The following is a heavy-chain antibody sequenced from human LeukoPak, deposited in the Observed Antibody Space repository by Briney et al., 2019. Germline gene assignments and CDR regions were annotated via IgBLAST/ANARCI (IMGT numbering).Heavy chain of an antibody. Sequence: GASVKVSCKASGYTFTSYYMHWVRQAPGQGLEWMGIIKPSGGSTSYAQKFQDRVTMTRDMSTSTVYMELSSLRSEDTAVYYCAREGQDGSGSNWFDPWGQGTLVTVSS. CDR3: AREGQDGSGSNWFDP. D-gene: IGHD3-10*01. J-gene: IGHJ5*02. CDR2: IKPSGGST. CDR1: GYTFTSYY. V-gene: IGHV1-46*01.